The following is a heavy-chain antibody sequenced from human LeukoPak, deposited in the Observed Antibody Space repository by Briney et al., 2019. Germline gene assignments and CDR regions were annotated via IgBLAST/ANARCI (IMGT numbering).Heavy chain of an antibody. D-gene: IGHD3-10*01. Sequence: GGSLRLSCAASGFTFSDYALNWVRQAPGKGLEWVSAINGGGRNTYYADPVKGRFAISRDNSENTLYLQMNSLRAEDTAVYYCARGGSNYFLDHWGQGSLVTVSS. J-gene: IGHJ4*02. CDR2: INGGGRNT. CDR3: ARGGSNYFLDH. CDR1: GFTFSDYA. V-gene: IGHV3-23*01.